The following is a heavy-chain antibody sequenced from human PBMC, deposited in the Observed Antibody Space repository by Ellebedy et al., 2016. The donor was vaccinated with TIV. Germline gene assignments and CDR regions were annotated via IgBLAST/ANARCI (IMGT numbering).Heavy chain of an antibody. J-gene: IGHJ6*04. CDR2: IGGSGEYT. CDR3: ARDKGRPPANLDV. CDR1: GFTFRNYA. V-gene: IGHV3-23*01. D-gene: IGHD6-25*01. Sequence: GESLKISCAASGFTFRNYAITCVRQAPGKGLEWVSVIGGSGEYTFYADSVKGRFTISRDNSKNTLYLQMKSLRVDDTAIYYCARDKGRPPANLDVWGKGTAVTVSS.